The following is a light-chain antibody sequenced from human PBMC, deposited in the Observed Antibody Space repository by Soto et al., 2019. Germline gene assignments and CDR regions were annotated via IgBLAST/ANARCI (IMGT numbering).Light chain of an antibody. CDR2: YDS. V-gene: IGLV3-21*04. CDR1: NIGSKS. J-gene: IGLJ2*01. CDR3: QVWDSSSDHPGVV. Sequence: SYELTQPPSVSVAPGKTARITCGGNNIGSKSVHWYQQKPGQAPVLVIYYDSDRPSGIPERFSGSNAGNTATLTISRVEPGDEADYYCQVWDSSSDHPGVVFGGGTKVTVL.